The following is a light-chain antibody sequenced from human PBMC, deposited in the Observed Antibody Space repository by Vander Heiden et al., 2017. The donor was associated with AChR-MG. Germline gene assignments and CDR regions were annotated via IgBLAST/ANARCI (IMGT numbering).Light chain of an antibody. CDR1: QDIGSY. CDR2: DAS. Sequence: DIQMTQSPSSLSASVRDRVTLTCQSSQDIGSYLGWYQMKPGKAPKLLIYDASILETGVPSRFSGSGSGTDFTFTISSLQSEDIATYFCQQYDDLPLTFGGGTKVEI. CDR3: QQYDDLPLT. V-gene: IGKV1-33*01. J-gene: IGKJ4*01.